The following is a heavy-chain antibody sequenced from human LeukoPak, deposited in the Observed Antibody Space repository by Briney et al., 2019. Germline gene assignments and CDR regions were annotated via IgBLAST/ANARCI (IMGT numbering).Heavy chain of an antibody. D-gene: IGHD1-26*01. V-gene: IGHV4-39*01. J-gene: IGHJ4*02. Sequence: SETLSLTCTVSGGSISSSSYYLGWIRQPPGEGLEWIGSIYYSGSTYYNASLQSRVTISIDTSKNQFSLRLNSVTAADTAMYYYAKSGGYGLIDYWGQGPLVTVSS. CDR3: AKSGGYGLIDY. CDR2: IYYSGST. CDR1: GGSISSSSYY.